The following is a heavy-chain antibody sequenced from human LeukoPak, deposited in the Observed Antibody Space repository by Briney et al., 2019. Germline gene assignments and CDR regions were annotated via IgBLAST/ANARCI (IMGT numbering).Heavy chain of an antibody. CDR2: INHSGST. D-gene: IGHD1-26*01. V-gene: IGHV4-34*01. J-gene: IGHJ4*02. Sequence: NSSETLSLTCAVYGGSFSGYYWSWIRQPPGKGLEWIGEINHSGSTNYNPSLKSRVTISVDTSKNQFSLKLSSVTAADTAVHYCARGLSLVGATNDYWGQGTLVTVSS. CDR1: GGSFSGYY. CDR3: ARGLSLVGATNDY.